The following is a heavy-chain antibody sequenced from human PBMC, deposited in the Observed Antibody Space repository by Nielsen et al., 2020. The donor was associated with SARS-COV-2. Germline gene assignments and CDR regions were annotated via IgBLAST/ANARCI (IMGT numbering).Heavy chain of an antibody. D-gene: IGHD2-2*01. CDR1: GFTFSSYS. CDR3: ARGLKKYCSSTSCYYSYYYMDV. J-gene: IGHJ6*03. V-gene: IGHV3-21*01. Sequence: GGSLRLSCAASGFTFSSYSMNWVRQAPGKGLEWVSSISSSSSYIYYADSVKGRFTISRDNAKNSLYLQMNSLRDEDTAVYYCARGLKKYCSSTSCYYSYYYMDVWGKGTTVTVSS. CDR2: ISSSSSYI.